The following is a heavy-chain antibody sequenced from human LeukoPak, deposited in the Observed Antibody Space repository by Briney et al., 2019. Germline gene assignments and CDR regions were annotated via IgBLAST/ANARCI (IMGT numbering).Heavy chain of an antibody. CDR2: IIPIFGTA. D-gene: IGHD5-24*01. J-gene: IGHJ4*02. V-gene: IGHV1-69*13. Sequence: AASVKVSCKASGGTFSSYAISWVRQAPGQGLEWMGGIIPIFGTANYAQKFQGRVTITADESTSTAYMELSSLRSEDTAVYYCASSSRWLQAFDYWGQGTLVTVSS. CDR3: ASSSRWLQAFDY. CDR1: GGTFSSYA.